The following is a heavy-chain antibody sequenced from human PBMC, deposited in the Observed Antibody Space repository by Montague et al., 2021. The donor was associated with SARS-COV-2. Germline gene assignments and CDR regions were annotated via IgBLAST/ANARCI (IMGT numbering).Heavy chain of an antibody. CDR1: GDSVSSGAYY. CDR3: AREYFDSSGLVWIDP. D-gene: IGHD3-22*01. J-gene: IGHJ5*02. V-gene: IGHV4-61*08. Sequence: SETLSLTCTVSGDSVSSGAYYWGWIRQPPGKGLEWIAYIYCSGNTYTKYNPSLESRVSISVDTSKNQFSLKLTSGSAADTAVYYCAREYFDSSGLVWIDPWGQGTLVIVSS. CDR2: IYCSGNTYT.